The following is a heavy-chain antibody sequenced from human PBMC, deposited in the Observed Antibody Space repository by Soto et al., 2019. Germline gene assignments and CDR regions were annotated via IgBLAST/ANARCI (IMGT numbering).Heavy chain of an antibody. J-gene: IGHJ6*02. D-gene: IGHD2-2*01. Sequence: GGSLRLSCAASGFTFSSYAMSWVRQAPGKGLEWVSAISGSGGSTYYADSVKGRFTISRDNAKNSLYLQMNSLRDEDTAVYYCARDIMPRLGCYQCGMDVWGHGTTVTVSS. CDR1: GFTFSSYA. V-gene: IGHV3-23*01. CDR3: ARDIMPRLGCYQCGMDV. CDR2: ISGSGGST.